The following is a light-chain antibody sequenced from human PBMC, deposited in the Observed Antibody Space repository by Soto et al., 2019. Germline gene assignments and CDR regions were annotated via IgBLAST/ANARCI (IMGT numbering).Light chain of an antibody. CDR1: QSIDTS. CDR3: HHYNAYSRT. Sequence: DIEMTQSPSTLSASIGDRVTITCRASQSIDTSFAWYQQKPGKAPKLLIYKASSLQRGVASRFRGSGSGTEFPLTVSSLQRDVCATYSCHHYNAYSRTFGQGTKVEV. CDR2: KAS. J-gene: IGKJ1*01. V-gene: IGKV1-5*03.